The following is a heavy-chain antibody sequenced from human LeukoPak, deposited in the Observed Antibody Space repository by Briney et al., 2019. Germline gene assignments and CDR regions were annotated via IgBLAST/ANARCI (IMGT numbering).Heavy chain of an antibody. CDR3: AKGSAGSGSTAFDI. D-gene: IGHD1-26*01. CDR2: IYTSGST. Sequence: SETLSLTCTVSGGSISSDYWSWIRQPAGKGLEWIGRIYTSGSTNYNPSLKSRVTMSVDTSKNQFSLKLSSVTAADTAVYYCAKGSAGSGSTAFDIWGQGTMVTVSS. V-gene: IGHV4-4*07. J-gene: IGHJ3*02. CDR1: GGSISSDY.